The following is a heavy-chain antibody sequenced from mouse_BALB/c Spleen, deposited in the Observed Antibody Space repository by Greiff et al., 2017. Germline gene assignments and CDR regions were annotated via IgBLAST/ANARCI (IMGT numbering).Heavy chain of an antibody. CDR1: GYTFTSYY. CDR2: IDPYDSET. V-gene: IGHV1-74*01. J-gene: IGHJ4*01. D-gene: IGHD2-14*01. CDR3: ARGQVRRLSYAMDY. Sequence: QVQLQQSGAELVKPGASVKLSCKASGYTFTSYYMYWVKQRPGQGLEWIGRIDPYDSETHYNQKFKDKAILTVDKSSSTAYMQLSSLTSEDSAVYYCARGQVRRLSYAMDYWGQGTSVTVSS.